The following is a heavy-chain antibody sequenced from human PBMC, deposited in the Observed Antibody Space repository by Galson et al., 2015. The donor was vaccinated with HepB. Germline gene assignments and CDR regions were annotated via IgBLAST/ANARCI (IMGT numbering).Heavy chain of an antibody. Sequence: SVKVSCKASGGSFSSYGISWVRQAPGQGLEWMGRIVPIFDRTNYAQKFQGRVTITADKSTSTAYVELSSLRSEDTAMYFCARDHSSGTFDNWGQGTLVTVSS. V-gene: IGHV1-69*04. D-gene: IGHD6-19*01. CDR2: IVPIFDRT. J-gene: IGHJ4*02. CDR3: ARDHSSGTFDN. CDR1: GGSFSSYG.